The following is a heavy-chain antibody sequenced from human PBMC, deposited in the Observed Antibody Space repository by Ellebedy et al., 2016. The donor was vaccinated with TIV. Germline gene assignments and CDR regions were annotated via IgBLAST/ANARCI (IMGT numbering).Heavy chain of an antibody. J-gene: IGHJ4*02. CDR1: GFTFSSYA. Sequence: GGSLRLXXAASGFTFSSYAMSWVRQAPGKGLEWVSAISGSGGSTYYADSVKGRFTISRDNSKNTLYLQVNSLRTEDTAVYYCARDSQWLSLDYWGQGTLVTVSS. CDR2: ISGSGGST. D-gene: IGHD3-22*01. V-gene: IGHV3-23*01. CDR3: ARDSQWLSLDY.